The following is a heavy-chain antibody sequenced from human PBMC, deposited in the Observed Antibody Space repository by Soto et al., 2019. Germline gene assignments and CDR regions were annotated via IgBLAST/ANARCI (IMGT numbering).Heavy chain of an antibody. Sequence: ASVKVSCKASGGTFNSYAISWVRQAPGRGLEWMGGIIPMFGTANYAQKFKGRVTITADESTSTGYMELSSLRSEDTAVYYCARGWSYDILTAYSYWGQGTLVTVSS. D-gene: IGHD3-9*01. CDR1: GGTFNSYA. V-gene: IGHV1-69*13. J-gene: IGHJ4*02. CDR2: IIPMFGTA. CDR3: ARGWSYDILTAYSY.